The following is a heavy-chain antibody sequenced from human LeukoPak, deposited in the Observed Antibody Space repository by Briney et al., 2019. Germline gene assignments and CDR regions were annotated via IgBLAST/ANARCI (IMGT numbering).Heavy chain of an antibody. V-gene: IGHV1-69*13. CDR1: GGTFSSYA. Sequence: GASVKVSCKASGGTFSSYAISWVRQAAGQGLEWMEGIIPMYGRGNYAQKFQGRVTITADESTSTVYMELSSLTSEDTAVYYCAREQSSLGSSYYSHYWGQGTLVTVSS. J-gene: IGHJ4*02. CDR3: AREQSSLGSSYYSHY. D-gene: IGHD3-16*01. CDR2: IIPMYGRG.